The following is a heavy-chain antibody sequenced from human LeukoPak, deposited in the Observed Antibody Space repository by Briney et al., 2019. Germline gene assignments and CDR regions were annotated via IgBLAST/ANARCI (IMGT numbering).Heavy chain of an antibody. V-gene: IGHV3-11*01. D-gene: IGHD3-10*01. J-gene: IGHJ4*02. CDR2: ISSRGSTI. Sequence: PGGPLRLSCAASGIPFSDYYMSWIRQAPGKGREWVSYISSRGSTIYYADSVKGRFTISRDDAKNSLYLQMNSLRAEDTAMYYCARYGSGSNFDYWGQGTLVTVSS. CDR3: ARYGSGSNFDY. CDR1: GIPFSDYY.